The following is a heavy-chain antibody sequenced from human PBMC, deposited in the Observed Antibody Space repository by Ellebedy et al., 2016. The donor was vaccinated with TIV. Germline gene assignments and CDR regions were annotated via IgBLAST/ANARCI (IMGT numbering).Heavy chain of an antibody. Sequence: GESLKISXAASGFTFSDYGMHWVRQAPGKGLEWVAVTWYDGSTKSYADSVKGRFTISRDNSKKTLYLQMNSLRAEDTAVYYCASSRYYYDSSGYYAPRYGMDVWGQGTTVTVSS. CDR1: GFTFSDYG. CDR2: TWYDGSTK. V-gene: IGHV3-33*01. D-gene: IGHD3-22*01. J-gene: IGHJ6*02. CDR3: ASSRYYYDSSGYYAPRYGMDV.